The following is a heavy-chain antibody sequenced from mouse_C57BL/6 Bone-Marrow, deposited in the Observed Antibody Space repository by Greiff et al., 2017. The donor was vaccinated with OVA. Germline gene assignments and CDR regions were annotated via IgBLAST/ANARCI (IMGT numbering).Heavy chain of an antibody. Sequence: EVQRVESGGGLVQPGGSLKLSCAASGFTFSDYYMYWVRQTPEKRLEWVAYISNGGGSTYYPDTVKGRFTISRDNAKNTLYLQMSRLKSEDTAMYYCASQRITTVPYWYFDVWGTGTTVTVSS. D-gene: IGHD1-1*01. V-gene: IGHV5-12*01. CDR3: ASQRITTVPYWYFDV. CDR1: GFTFSDYY. J-gene: IGHJ1*03. CDR2: ISNGGGST.